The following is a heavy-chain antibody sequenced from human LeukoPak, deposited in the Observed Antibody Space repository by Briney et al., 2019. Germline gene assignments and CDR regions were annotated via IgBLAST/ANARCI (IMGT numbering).Heavy chain of an antibody. CDR2: IYYSGST. V-gene: IGHV4-39*07. CDR3: AKGAGIVRAAFDI. D-gene: IGHD2/OR15-2a*01. Sequence: SETLSLTCTVSGGSISSSSYYWGWIRQPPGKGLEWIGSIYYSGSTYYNPSLKSRVTISVDTSKNQFSLKLSSVTAADTAVYYCAKGAGIVRAAFDIWGQGTMVTVSS. CDR1: GGSISSSSYY. J-gene: IGHJ3*02.